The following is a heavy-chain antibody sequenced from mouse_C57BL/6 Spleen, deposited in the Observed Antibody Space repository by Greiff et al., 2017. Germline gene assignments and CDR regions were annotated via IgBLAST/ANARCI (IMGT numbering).Heavy chain of an antibody. Sequence: EVQLQQSGPVLVKPGASVKMSCKASGYTFTDYYMNWVKQSHGKSLEWIGVINPYNGGTSYNQKFKGKVTLTVDKSSSTAYMELNSLTSMDSSVYYCASQTSWFAYGGQGTLVTVSA. CDR2: INPYNGGT. CDR3: ASQTSWFAY. J-gene: IGHJ3*01. CDR1: GYTFTDYY. V-gene: IGHV1-19*01.